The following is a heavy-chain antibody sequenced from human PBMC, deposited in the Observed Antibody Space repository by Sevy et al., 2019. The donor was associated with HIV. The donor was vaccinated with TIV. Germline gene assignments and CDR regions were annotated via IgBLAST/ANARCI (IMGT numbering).Heavy chain of an antibody. V-gene: IGHV4-34*01. J-gene: IGHJ4*02. CDR2: INHSGST. CDR3: AKKRTAMPTYHFDY. Sequence: SETLSLTCAVYGGSFSGYYWSWIRQPPGKGLEWIGQINHSGSTNYNPSLKSRVTISVDTSKNQFSLKLSSVTAADTAVYYCAKKRTAMPTYHFDYWGQGTLVTVSS. CDR1: GGSFSGYY. D-gene: IGHD5-18*01.